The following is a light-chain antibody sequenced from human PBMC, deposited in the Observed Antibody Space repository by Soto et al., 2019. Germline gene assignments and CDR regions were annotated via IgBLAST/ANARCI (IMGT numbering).Light chain of an antibody. CDR1: RSISTN. J-gene: IGKJ4*01. V-gene: IGKV3-15*01. CDR2: GAS. Sequence: DIILTQSPAIVSVSPGERATLSCRASRSISTNLAWYQHKHGQAPRLLIYGASTMVTDIPARFSGSGSGTHFTLTINYLNSEAGGVYYCQQCDKSLPPVTFGGETKVEI. CDR3: QQCDKSLPPVT.